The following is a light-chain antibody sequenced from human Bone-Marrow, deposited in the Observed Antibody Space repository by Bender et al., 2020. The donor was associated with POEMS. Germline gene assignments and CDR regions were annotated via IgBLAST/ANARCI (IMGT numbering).Light chain of an antibody. CDR2: SSH. CDR3: AVWDDSLNGWV. V-gene: IGLV1-44*01. CDR1: SSNIGAHA. Sequence: QPVLTQPPSASGTPGQRVTISCSGGSSNIGAHAVNWYQHLPGTAPKLLIYSSHRRPAEVPDRFSGSRSGTSASLAISGVQYEDEADYYGAVWDDSLNGWVFGGGTKLTV. J-gene: IGLJ3*02.